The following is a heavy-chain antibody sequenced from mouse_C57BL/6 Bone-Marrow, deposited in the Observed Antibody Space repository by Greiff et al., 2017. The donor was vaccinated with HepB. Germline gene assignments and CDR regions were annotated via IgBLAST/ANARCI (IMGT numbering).Heavy chain of an antibody. CDR3: ARHYSNYVRYAMDY. V-gene: IGHV5-2*01. D-gene: IGHD2-5*01. Sequence: EVKLVESGGGLVQPGESLKLSCESNEYEFPSHDMSWVRKTPEKRLELVAAINSDGGSTYYPDTMESRFIISRDNTKKTLYLQMSSLRSEDTALYYCARHYSNYVRYAMDYWGQGTSVTVSS. J-gene: IGHJ4*01. CDR1: EYEFPSHD. CDR2: INSDGGST.